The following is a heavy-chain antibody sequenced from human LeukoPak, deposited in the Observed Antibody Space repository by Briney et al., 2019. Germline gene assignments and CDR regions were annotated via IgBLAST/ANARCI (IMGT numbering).Heavy chain of an antibody. CDR1: GYTFNNYY. V-gene: IGHV1-46*02. Sequence: ASVKVSCKASGYTFNNYYMQWVRQAPGQGLEWMGIINPGGGSVTYAQKFQGRVIMTRDMSTSTVYMELSSLRSEDTAVYYCARTRRVGSSWYTDFDYWGQGTLVTVSS. CDR3: ARTRRVGSSWYTDFDY. J-gene: IGHJ4*02. D-gene: IGHD6-13*01. CDR2: INPGGGSV.